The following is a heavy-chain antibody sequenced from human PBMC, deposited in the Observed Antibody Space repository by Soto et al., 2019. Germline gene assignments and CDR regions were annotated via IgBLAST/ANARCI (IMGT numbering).Heavy chain of an antibody. CDR3: ARDWALIAAAAYYFGY. CDR2: ISYDGSNK. CDR1: GFTFSSYA. J-gene: IGHJ4*02. V-gene: IGHV3-30-3*01. Sequence: AGGSLRLSCAASGFTFSSYAMHWVRQAPGKGLEWVAVISYDGSNKYYADSVKGRFTISRDNSKNTLYLQMNSLRAEDTAVYYCARDWALIAAAAYYFGYWGQGTLVTVSS. D-gene: IGHD6-13*01.